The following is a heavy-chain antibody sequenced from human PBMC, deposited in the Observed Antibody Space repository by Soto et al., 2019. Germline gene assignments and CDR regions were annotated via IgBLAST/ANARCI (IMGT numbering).Heavy chain of an antibody. D-gene: IGHD1-26*01. J-gene: IGHJ5*01. V-gene: IGHV4-61*01. CDR2: GHIYYSGST. CDR3: ARETSGSYFDS. CDR1: GDSVSSSHYY. Sequence: PSETLSLTCTVSGDSVSSSHYYWTWIRQPPGKGLEWIGYGHIYYSGSTTYNPSLKSRVTISLDTSKNQFSLTLSSVTAADTAIYYCARETSGSYFDSWGQGALVT.